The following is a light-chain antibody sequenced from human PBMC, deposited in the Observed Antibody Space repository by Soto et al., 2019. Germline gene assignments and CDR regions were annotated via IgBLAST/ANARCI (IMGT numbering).Light chain of an antibody. J-gene: IGLJ2*01. Sequence: QSVLTQPPSVSRAPGQRVTISCTGSSSNIGAGYDVHWYQQLPGTAPKLLIYGNSNRPSGVPDRFSGSKSGTSASLAITGLQAEDEADYYCQSYDSSLSGSRGVFGGGTKLTVL. V-gene: IGLV1-40*01. CDR2: GNS. CDR1: SSNIGAGYD. CDR3: QSYDSSLSGSRGV.